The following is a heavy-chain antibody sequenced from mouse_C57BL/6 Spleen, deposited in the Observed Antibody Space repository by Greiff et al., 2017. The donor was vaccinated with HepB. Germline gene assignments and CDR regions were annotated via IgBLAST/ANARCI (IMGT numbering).Heavy chain of an antibody. CDR1: GYTFTDYE. Sequence: QVQLQQSGAELVRPGASVTLSCKASGYTFTDYEMHWVKQTPVHGLEWIGAIDPETGGTAYNQKFKGKAILTADKSSSTAYRELRSLTSEDSAVYYCTGGDYDYDGGYYFDYWGQGTTLTVSS. CDR2: IDPETGGT. D-gene: IGHD2-4*01. CDR3: TGGDYDYDGGYYFDY. V-gene: IGHV1-15*01. J-gene: IGHJ2*01.